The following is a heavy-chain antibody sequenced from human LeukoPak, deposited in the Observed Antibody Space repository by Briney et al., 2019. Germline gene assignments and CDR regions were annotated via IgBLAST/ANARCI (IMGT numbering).Heavy chain of an antibody. CDR3: ATTQNFDY. J-gene: IGHJ4*02. V-gene: IGHV3-23*01. Sequence: GGSLRLSCAASGFTFSSYAMNWVRQAPGKGLEWVSTIFNNGVTTFYADSVKGRFTISRDISKNTLYLQMNSLRAEDTAVYYCATTQNFDYWGQGTLVTVSS. CDR1: GFTFSSYA. CDR2: IFNNGVTT.